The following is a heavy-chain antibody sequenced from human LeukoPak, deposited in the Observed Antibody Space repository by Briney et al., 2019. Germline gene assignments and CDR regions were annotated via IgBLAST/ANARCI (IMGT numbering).Heavy chain of an antibody. CDR1: GGSISSYY. D-gene: IGHD4-17*01. Sequence: SETLSLTCTVSGGSISSYYWSWIRQPPGKGLEWIGYIYYSGSTNYNPSLESRVTISVDTSKNQFSLKLSSVTAADTAVYYCARHDYGDPPLWGQGTLVTVSS. CDR3: ARHDYGDPPL. J-gene: IGHJ4*02. CDR2: IYYSGST. V-gene: IGHV4-59*08.